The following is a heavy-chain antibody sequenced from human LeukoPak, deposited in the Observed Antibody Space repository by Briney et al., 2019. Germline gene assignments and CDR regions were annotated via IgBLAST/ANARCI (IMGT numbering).Heavy chain of an antibody. CDR1: GDSISGYY. CDR3: ARHRFGHLFDY. Sequence: SETLSLTCTVSGDSISGYYWSWIRQPPGKGLEWIGYVYHTGHTHYSPSLKSRVTVSLDTSRNQVSLILSSVTAAATAVYYCARHRFGHLFDYWGQGTLVFVSS. J-gene: IGHJ4*02. CDR2: VYHTGHT. V-gene: IGHV4-59*01. D-gene: IGHD3-16*01.